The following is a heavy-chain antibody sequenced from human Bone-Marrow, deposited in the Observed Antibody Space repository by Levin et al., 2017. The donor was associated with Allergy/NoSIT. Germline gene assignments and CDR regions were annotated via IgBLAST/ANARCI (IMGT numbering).Heavy chain of an antibody. CDR2: ISYDGSNK. Sequence: GGSLRLSCAASGFTFSSYAMHWVRQAPGKGLEWVAVISYDGSNKYYADSVKGRFTISRDNSKNTLYLQMNSLRAEDTAVYYCARDMPNAQPSTYSSSWYGDAFDIWGQGTMVTVSS. CDR3: ARDMPNAQPSTYSSSWYGDAFDI. J-gene: IGHJ3*02. CDR1: GFTFSSYA. D-gene: IGHD6-13*01. V-gene: IGHV3-30-3*01.